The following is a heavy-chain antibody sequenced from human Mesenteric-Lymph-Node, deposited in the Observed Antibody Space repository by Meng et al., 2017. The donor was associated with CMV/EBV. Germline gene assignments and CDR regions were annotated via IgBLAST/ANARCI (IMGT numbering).Heavy chain of an antibody. Sequence: QITLKESGPKLVKPTQTLTLTCTFSGFSLSTSGVGVGWSRQPPGKALEWLALIYWDDDKRYSPSLKSRLTITKDTSKNQVVLTMTNMDPVDTATYYCAHSSGIAAAGPFYFDYWGQGTLVTVSS. CDR2: IYWDDDK. J-gene: IGHJ4*02. D-gene: IGHD6-13*01. V-gene: IGHV2-5*02. CDR1: GFSLSTSGVG. CDR3: AHSSGIAAAGPFYFDY.